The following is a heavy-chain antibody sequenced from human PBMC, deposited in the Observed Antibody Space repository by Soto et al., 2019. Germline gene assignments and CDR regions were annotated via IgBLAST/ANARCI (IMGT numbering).Heavy chain of an antibody. D-gene: IGHD5-18*01. CDR1: VGTFSSYA. V-gene: IGHV1-69*13. J-gene: IGHJ4*02. CDR3: AREGRGYSYGYPN. Sequence: SVKVSCKASVGTFSSYAISWVRQAPGQGLEWMGGIIPIFGTANYAQKFQGRVTITADESTSTAYMELSSLRSEDTAVYYCAREGRGYSYGYPNWGQGTLVTVSS. CDR2: IIPIFGTA.